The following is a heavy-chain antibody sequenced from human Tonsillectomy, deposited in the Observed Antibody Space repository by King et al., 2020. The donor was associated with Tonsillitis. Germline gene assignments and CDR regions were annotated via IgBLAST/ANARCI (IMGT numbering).Heavy chain of an antibody. CDR2: INHSGST. V-gene: IGHV4-34*01. J-gene: IGHJ4*02. CDR3: ARGGVYCGGDCYVDY. CDR1: GASFSRYY. Sequence: VQLQQWGAGLLKPSETLSLTCGVYGASFSRYYWSWIRQPPGKGLEWIGEINHSGSTNYNPSLKSRVTISVETSKNQFSVNLSSVTAADTAVYYCARGGVYCGGDCYVDYWGQGSLVTVSS. D-gene: IGHD2-21*01.